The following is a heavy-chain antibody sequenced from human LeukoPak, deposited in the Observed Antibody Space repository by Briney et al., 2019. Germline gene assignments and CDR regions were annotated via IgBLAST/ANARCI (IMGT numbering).Heavy chain of an antibody. Sequence: GASVKVSCKASGYTFTSYGISWVRQAPGQGLEWMGWISAYNGNTNYAQKLQGRVTMTTDRSTSTAYMELRSLRSDDTAVYYCARLIAVAAPGAFDIWGQGTMVTVSS. D-gene: IGHD6-19*01. CDR3: ARLIAVAAPGAFDI. J-gene: IGHJ3*02. CDR1: GYTFTSYG. V-gene: IGHV1-18*01. CDR2: ISAYNGNT.